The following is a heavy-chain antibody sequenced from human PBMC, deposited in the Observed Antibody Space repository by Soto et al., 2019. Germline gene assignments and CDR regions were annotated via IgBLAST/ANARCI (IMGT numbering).Heavy chain of an antibody. J-gene: IGHJ4*02. Sequence: QTLSLTCALSVDSASSNKAALDWSRPSPPGSLEWLGRTYYRSKSFNDYAVSMKSRVTAKSDTSKKQFFLQLNSVTPEEAAVYFCAREASLARAGTCYFDFWGPGNLVTVSS. CDR3: AREASLARAGTCYFDF. CDR1: VDSASSNKAA. D-gene: IGHD3-10*01. V-gene: IGHV6-1*01. CDR2: TYYRSKSFN.